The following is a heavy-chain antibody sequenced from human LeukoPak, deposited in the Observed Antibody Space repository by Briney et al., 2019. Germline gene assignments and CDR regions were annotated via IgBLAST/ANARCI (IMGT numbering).Heavy chain of an antibody. CDR3: ARDNGENYHTAFDY. CDR2: IHGDGRTT. V-gene: IGHV3-74*01. D-gene: IGHD2-8*01. J-gene: IGHJ4*02. Sequence: PGGSLRLSCAASGFTFSSYWIHWVRQVPGQGLVWVSRIHGDGRTTTYADSVKGRFTISRDNAKNTLYLQINSLRAEATAVYYCARDNGENYHTAFDYWGQGTLVTVSS. CDR1: GFTFSSYW.